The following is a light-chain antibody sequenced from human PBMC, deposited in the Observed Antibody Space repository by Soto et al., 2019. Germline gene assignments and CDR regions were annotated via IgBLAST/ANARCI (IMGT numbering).Light chain of an antibody. Sequence: EIVLTQSPGTLSLSPGERATLSCRASQSVSSSYLAWYQHRPGQAPRLLIYRASTRAPGVPARFSGSGSGTEFTLTISSLQPEDFTVYSCLQYHNLWAFGQGTKVDIK. CDR2: RAS. J-gene: IGKJ1*01. V-gene: IGKV3D-7*01. CDR3: LQYHNLWA. CDR1: QSVSSSY.